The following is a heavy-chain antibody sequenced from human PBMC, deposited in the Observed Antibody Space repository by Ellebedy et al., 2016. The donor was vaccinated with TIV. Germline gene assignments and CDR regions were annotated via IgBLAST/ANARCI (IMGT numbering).Heavy chain of an antibody. V-gene: IGHV4-59*01. Sequence: MPGGSLRLSCAVSGGFISNYYWTWIRQSPATGLEWIGYIYHSGSNGSNPSLKSRVTISVDTPKNQFSLKLNPVTAADTAVYYCARGAPFPYYFDSWGQGLLVTVSS. CDR1: GGFISNYY. J-gene: IGHJ4*02. CDR3: ARGAPFPYYFDS. CDR2: IYHSGSN.